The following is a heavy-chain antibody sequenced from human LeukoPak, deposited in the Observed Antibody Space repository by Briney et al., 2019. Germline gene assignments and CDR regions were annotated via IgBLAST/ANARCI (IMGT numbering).Heavy chain of an antibody. D-gene: IGHD3-10*01. CDR3: ARDEFESYYYGSGSYNFWFDP. CDR1: GGSISSYY. CDR2: IYTSGST. V-gene: IGHV4-4*07. Sequence: SETLSLTSTVPGGSISSYYWSWIRQPAGKGLEWIGRIYTSGSTNYNPSLKSRVTMSVDTSKNQFSLKLSSVTAADTAVYYCARDEFESYYYGSGSYNFWFDPWGQGTLVTVSS. J-gene: IGHJ5*02.